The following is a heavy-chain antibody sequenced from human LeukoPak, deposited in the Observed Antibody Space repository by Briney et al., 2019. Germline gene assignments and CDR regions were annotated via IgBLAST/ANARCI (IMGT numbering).Heavy chain of an antibody. CDR1: GGPISSYH. D-gene: IGHD6-6*01. V-gene: IGHV4-59*01. CDR2: IYYSGST. Sequence: SETLSLTCTVSGGPISSYHWSWIRQPPGKGLEGIGYIYYSGSTNYNPSLKSRVTIPVDTSKNQFSLKLSSVTAADTAVYYCARDLRYSSSLSWFDPWGQGTLVTVSS. CDR3: ARDLRYSSSLSWFDP. J-gene: IGHJ5*02.